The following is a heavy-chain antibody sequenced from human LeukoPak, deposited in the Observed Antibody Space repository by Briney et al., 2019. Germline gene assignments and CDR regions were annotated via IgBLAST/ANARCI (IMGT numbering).Heavy chain of an antibody. D-gene: IGHD5-12*01. J-gene: IGHJ4*02. CDR1: GGSISSSNW. CDR2: IYHSGST. V-gene: IGHV4-4*02. CDR3: ARLGYSGYDLVY. Sequence: SETLSLTCAVSGGSISSSNWWSWVRQPPGKGLEWIGEIYHSGSTNYNPSLKSRVTISVDKSKNQFSLKLSPVTAADTAVYYCARLGYSGYDLVYWGQGTLVTVSS.